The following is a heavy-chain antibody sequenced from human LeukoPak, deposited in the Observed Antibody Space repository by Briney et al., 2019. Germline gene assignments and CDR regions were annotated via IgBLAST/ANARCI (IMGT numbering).Heavy chain of an antibody. CDR2: IIPIFGTA. V-gene: IGHV1-69*05. J-gene: IGHJ4*02. CDR3: ARAGVPAASEMDY. CDR1: GGTFSSYA. D-gene: IGHD2-2*01. Sequence: SVKVSCKASGGTFSSYAINWVRQAPGQGLEWVGRIIPIFGTANYAQKFQGRVTITTDESTSTAYMELSSLRSEDTAVYYCARAGVPAASEMDYWGQGTLVTVSS.